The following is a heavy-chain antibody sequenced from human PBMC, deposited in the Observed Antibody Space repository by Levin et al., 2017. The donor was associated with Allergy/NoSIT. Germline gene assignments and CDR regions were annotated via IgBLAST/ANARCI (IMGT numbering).Heavy chain of an antibody. Sequence: GESLKISCAASEFTFSSYDMSWVRQAPGKGLEWVSVISGSGGSSYYADSVKGRFTISRDNSKNTPYLQMNSLRVEDTAVYYCAKNRRYSSTWYDPEYYFDYWGQGTLVTVSS. CDR3: AKNRRYSSTWYDPEYYFDY. J-gene: IGHJ4*02. CDR2: ISGSGGSS. V-gene: IGHV3-23*01. CDR1: EFTFSSYD. D-gene: IGHD6-13*01.